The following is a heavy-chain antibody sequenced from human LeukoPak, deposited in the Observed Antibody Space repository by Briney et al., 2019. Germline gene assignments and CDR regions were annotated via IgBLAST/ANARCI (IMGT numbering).Heavy chain of an antibody. CDR3: ARDSGYDYYWYFDL. Sequence: SVKVSCKASGGTFSSYAISWVRQAPGQGLEWMGRIIPILGIANYAQKFQGRVTITADKSTSTAYMELSSLRSEDTAVYYCARDSGYDYYWYFDLWGRGTLVTVSS. J-gene: IGHJ2*01. D-gene: IGHD5-12*01. V-gene: IGHV1-69*04. CDR2: IIPILGIA. CDR1: GGTFSSYA.